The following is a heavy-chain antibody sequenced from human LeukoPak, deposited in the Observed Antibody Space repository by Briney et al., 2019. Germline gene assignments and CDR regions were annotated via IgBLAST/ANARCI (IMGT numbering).Heavy chain of an antibody. CDR3: ARSEYSGSYSL. V-gene: IGHV4-38-2*02. Sequence: PSETLSLTCTVSGYSISSGYYWGWIRQPPGKGLEWIGSIYHSGSTYYNPSLKSRVTISVDTSKNQFSLKLSSVTAADTAVYYCARSEYSGSYSLWGQGTLVTVSS. CDR1: GYSISSGYY. D-gene: IGHD1-26*01. J-gene: IGHJ4*02. CDR2: IYHSGST.